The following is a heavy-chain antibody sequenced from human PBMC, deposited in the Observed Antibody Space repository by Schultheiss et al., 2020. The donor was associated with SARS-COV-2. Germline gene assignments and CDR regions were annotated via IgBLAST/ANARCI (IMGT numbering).Heavy chain of an antibody. D-gene: IGHD2-21*02. Sequence: GGSLRLSCAASGFTFSGYGMHWVRQAPGKGLEWVAVIAYDESNMYYAESVKGRFTISRDNSKNTLYMQMNSLRPEDTAVYYCARDGLKYCAGNCYSGYFHHWGQGTLVTVSS. V-gene: IGHV3-30*03. J-gene: IGHJ1*01. CDR1: GFTFSGYG. CDR2: IAYDESNM. CDR3: ARDGLKYCAGNCYSGYFHH.